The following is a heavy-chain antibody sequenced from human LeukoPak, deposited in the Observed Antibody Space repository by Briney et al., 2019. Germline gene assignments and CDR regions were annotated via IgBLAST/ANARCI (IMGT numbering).Heavy chain of an antibody. CDR3: SRGFGEFIRAFDY. Sequence: GGSLRLSCVASGFTFSSYWMSWVRQAPGKGLEWVSGISWNSGSIGYADSVKGRFTISRDNAKNSLYLQMNSLRAEDTAVYYCSRGFGEFIRAFDYWGQGTLVTVSS. V-gene: IGHV3-48*04. J-gene: IGHJ4*02. D-gene: IGHD3-16*01. CDR2: ISWNSGSI. CDR1: GFTFSSYW.